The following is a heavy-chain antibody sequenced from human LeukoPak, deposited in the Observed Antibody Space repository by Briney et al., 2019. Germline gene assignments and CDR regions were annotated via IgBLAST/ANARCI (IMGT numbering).Heavy chain of an antibody. Sequence: ASVKVSCKASGYTFTSYAMHWVRQAPGQRLEWMGWINAGNGNTKYSQKFQGRVTITRDTSASTAYMELSSLRSEDTAVYYCARDPLGITIFGVGDAFDIWGQGTMVTVSS. CDR2: INAGNGNT. CDR1: GYTFTSYA. CDR3: ARDPLGITIFGVGDAFDI. V-gene: IGHV1-3*01. J-gene: IGHJ3*02. D-gene: IGHD3-3*01.